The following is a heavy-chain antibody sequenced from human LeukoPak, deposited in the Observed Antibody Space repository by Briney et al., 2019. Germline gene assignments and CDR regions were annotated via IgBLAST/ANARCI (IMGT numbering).Heavy chain of an antibody. J-gene: IGHJ4*02. CDR3: AREYTTMLDY. V-gene: IGHV3-74*01. CDR1: GFTFSSYW. CDR2: INTDGSST. D-gene: IGHD1-1*01. Sequence: PGGSLRLSCAASGFTFSSYWMHWVRQAPGKGLVWVSRINTDGSSTSYADSVQGRFTISRDNAKNSLYLQMNSLRDEDTAVYYCAREYTTMLDYWGQGTLVTVSS.